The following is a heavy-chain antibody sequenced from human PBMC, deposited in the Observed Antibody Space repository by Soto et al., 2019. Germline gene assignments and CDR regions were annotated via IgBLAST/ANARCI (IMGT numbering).Heavy chain of an antibody. CDR3: ARASSGYYVDY. D-gene: IGHD3-22*01. Sequence: VQLVESGGGVVQPGRSLRLSCAASGFTFSSYGMHWVRQATGKGLEWVSAIGTAGDTYYPGSVKGRFTISRENAKNSLYLQMNSLRAGDTAVYYCARASSGYYVDYWGQGTLVTVSS. J-gene: IGHJ4*02. CDR2: IGTAGDT. V-gene: IGHV3-13*01. CDR1: GFTFSSYG.